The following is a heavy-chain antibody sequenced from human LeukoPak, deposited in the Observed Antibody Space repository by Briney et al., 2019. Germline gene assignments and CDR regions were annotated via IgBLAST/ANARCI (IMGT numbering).Heavy chain of an antibody. CDR3: ARDFMVRGVIIGY. Sequence: ASVKVSCKASGYTCTSYYMHRVRQAPGQGLEWMGIINPSGGSTSYAQKFQGRVTMTRDTSTSTVYMELRSLRSEDTAVYYCARDFMVRGVIIGYWGQGTLVTVSS. J-gene: IGHJ4*02. V-gene: IGHV1-46*01. CDR1: GYTCTSYY. D-gene: IGHD3-10*01. CDR2: INPSGGST.